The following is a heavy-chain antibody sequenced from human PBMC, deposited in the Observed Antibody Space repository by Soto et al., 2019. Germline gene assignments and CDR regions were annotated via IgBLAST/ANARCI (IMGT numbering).Heavy chain of an antibody. CDR1: GFTFSSYA. J-gene: IGHJ4*02. CDR2: ASGGGGGT. D-gene: IGHD1-26*01. CDR3: AKLSGTYYDY. Sequence: GGSLRLSCAGSGFTFSSYALSWVRQAPGEGLEWVSGASGGGGGTYYADSVKGRFTISRDNSKNTLYLQMNSLRAEDTAIYYCAKLSGTYYDYWGPGTLVTVSS. V-gene: IGHV3-23*01.